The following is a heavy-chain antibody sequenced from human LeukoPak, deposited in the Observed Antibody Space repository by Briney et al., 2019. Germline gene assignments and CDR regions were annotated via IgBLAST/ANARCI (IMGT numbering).Heavy chain of an antibody. CDR3: ARAGELGVGATTEDYYGMDV. CDR1: GYTFTSYG. J-gene: IGHJ6*02. Sequence: WASVKVSCKASGYTFTSYGISWVRQAPGQGLEWMGWISAYNGNTNYAQKLQGRVTMTTDTSTSTAYMELRSLRSDDTAVYYCARAGELGVGATTEDYYGMDVWGQGTTVTVSS. CDR2: ISAYNGNT. V-gene: IGHV1-18*01. D-gene: IGHD1-26*01.